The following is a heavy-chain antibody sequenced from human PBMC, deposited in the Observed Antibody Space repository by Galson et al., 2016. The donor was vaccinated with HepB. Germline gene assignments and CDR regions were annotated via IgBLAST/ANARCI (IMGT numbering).Heavy chain of an antibody. V-gene: IGHV3-23*01. D-gene: IGHD3-10*01. CDR1: GFIFSNYD. CDR2: INTIGDAT. Sequence: SLRLSCAASGFIFSNYDLTWVRQAPGKGLEWVSAINTIGDATYYAESVKGRSTISRDKSKNTLYLQMNSLRVEDTAVYYCATYHMGTNYRGLDVWGQGTTVTVSS. CDR3: ATYHMGTNYRGLDV. J-gene: IGHJ6*02.